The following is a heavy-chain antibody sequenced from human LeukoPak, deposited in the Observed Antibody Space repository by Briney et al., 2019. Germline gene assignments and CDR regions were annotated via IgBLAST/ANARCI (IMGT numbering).Heavy chain of an antibody. Sequence: GGSLRLSCAASGFSFTTYPMHWVRQAPAKGLEWVAGISFDGSNKYYAESVKGRFTISRDSVKNTLYLQMNSLRPDDTAVYYCARDRYTSGAGFFQHWGQGTLVTVSS. CDR2: ISFDGSNK. J-gene: IGHJ1*01. D-gene: IGHD6-19*01. CDR3: ARDRYTSGAGFFQH. CDR1: GFSFTTYP. V-gene: IGHV3-30*01.